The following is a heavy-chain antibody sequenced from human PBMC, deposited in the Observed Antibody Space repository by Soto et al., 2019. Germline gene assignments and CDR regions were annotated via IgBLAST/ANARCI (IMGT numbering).Heavy chain of an antibody. Sequence: EVQLVASGGGVVRPGGSLRLSCVASGFTFDDYGMHWVRHAPGKGLEWVSGLTWNGGRTGYPGSMKGRFIISRDNAKNSLYLPMNSLRSEDTALYYGARSWNIVATTNYYMDVWGNGTTVTVSS. CDR2: LTWNGGRT. CDR1: GFTFDDYG. V-gene: IGHV3-20*04. D-gene: IGHD5-12*01. CDR3: ARSWNIVATTNYYMDV. J-gene: IGHJ6*03.